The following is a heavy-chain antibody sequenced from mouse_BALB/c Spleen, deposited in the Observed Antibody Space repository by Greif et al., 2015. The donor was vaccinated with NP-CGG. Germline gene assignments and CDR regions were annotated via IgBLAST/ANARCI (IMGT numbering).Heavy chain of an antibody. D-gene: IGHD1-1*01. Sequence: VQLQQSGAELVRPGASVKLSCKASGYTFTSYWINWVKQRPGQGLEWIGDIYPSDSYTNYNQKFKDKATLTVDKSSSTAYMQLSSPTSEDSAVYYCTRSYYYGSSLYWYFDVWGAGTTVTVSS. CDR1: GYTFTSYW. CDR2: IYPSDSYT. V-gene: IGHV1-69*02. J-gene: IGHJ1*01. CDR3: TRSYYYGSSLYWYFDV.